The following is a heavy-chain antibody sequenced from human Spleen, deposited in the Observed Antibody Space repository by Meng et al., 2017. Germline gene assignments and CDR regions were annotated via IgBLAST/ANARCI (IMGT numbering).Heavy chain of an antibody. CDR1: GGSITITKW. J-gene: IGHJ1*01. D-gene: IGHD3-10*01. V-gene: IGHV4-4*02. CDR2: FYYSGST. CDR3: AKTMLRGVVYFQH. Sequence: QGRVEQWGPWLVKPSATLAFLCAVSGGSITITKWWNWVRQTPGKGLGWVGYFYYSGSTNYNPSLKSRVTISVDTSKNQFSLRLSSVTAADTAVYYCAKTMLRGVVYFQHWGQGTLVTVSS.